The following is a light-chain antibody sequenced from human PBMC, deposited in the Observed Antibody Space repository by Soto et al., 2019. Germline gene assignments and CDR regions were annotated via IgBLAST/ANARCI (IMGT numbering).Light chain of an antibody. V-gene: IGKV1-27*01. CDR3: QKYNSAPPT. Sequence: DIQMTQSPSSLSASVGDRVTITCRASQGISNYLAWYQQKPGKVPKLQINAAYTLQSEVPSRFSGSGSGTDFTLTISSLQPEDFPTYYCQKYNSAPPTFGGGNKVEIK. CDR2: AAY. CDR1: QGISNY. J-gene: IGKJ4*01.